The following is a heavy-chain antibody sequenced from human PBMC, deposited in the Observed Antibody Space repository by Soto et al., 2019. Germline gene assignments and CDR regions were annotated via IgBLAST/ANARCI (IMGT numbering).Heavy chain of an antibody. CDR3: TTDSSSWAYYYYCGMDV. D-gene: IGHD2-2*01. J-gene: IGHJ6*02. CDR1: GFTFSNAW. Sequence: GGSLRLSCTVSGFTFSNAWMTWVRQAPGKGLEWVGRIKSKTDDGTTDYAAPVKGRFTISRDDSRNTLYLQMNSLKTEDTAVYYCTTDSSSWAYYYYCGMDVWGQGTTVTVSS. CDR2: IKSKTDDGTT. V-gene: IGHV3-15*01.